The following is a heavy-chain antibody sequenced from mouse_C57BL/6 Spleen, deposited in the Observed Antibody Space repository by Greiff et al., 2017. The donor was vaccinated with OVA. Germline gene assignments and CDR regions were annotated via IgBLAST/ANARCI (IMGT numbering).Heavy chain of an antibody. V-gene: IGHV2-3*01. CDR3: ATYDYDVSYAMDY. CDR2: IWGDGST. CDR1: GFSLTSYG. Sequence: QVQLKESGPGLVAPSQSLSITCTVSGFSLTSYGVSWVRQPPGKGLEWLGVIWGDGSTNYHSALISRLSISKDNSKSQVFLKLNSRQTDDAATYYCATYDYDVSYAMDYWVKEPQSPSPQ. D-gene: IGHD2-4*01. J-gene: IGHJ4*01.